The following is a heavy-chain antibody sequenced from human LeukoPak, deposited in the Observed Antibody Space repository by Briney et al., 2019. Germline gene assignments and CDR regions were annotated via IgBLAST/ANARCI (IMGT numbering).Heavy chain of an antibody. CDR1: GGSISSSSYY. J-gene: IGHJ4*02. V-gene: IGHV4-39*01. Sequence: SETLSLTCTVSGGSISSSSYYWGWIRQPPGKGLEWIGSIYYSGSTYYNPSLKSRVTISVDTSKNQFSLKLSSVTAADTAVYYCARANFLYCSSSTCLFDYWGQGTLVTVSS. D-gene: IGHD2-2*01. CDR3: ARANFLYCSSSTCLFDY. CDR2: IYYSGST.